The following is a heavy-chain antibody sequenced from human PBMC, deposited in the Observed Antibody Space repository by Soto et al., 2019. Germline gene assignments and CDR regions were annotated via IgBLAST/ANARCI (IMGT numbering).Heavy chain of an antibody. D-gene: IGHD1-20*01. J-gene: IGHJ2*01. CDR3: ARESGGITGTSQGYFDL. CDR1: GGTFSSYT. V-gene: IGHV1-69*08. CDR2: IIPILGIA. Sequence: QVQLVQSGAEVEKPGSSVKVSCKASGGTFSSYTISWVRQAPGQGLEWMGRIIPILGIANYAQEFQGRVTIIADKSTSTAYMELSRLRSENTAVYYCARESGGITGTSQGYFDLWGRGTLVTVSS.